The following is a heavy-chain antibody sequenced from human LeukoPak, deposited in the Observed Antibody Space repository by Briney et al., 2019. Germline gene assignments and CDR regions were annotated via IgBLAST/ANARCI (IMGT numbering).Heavy chain of an antibody. D-gene: IGHD5-18*01. Sequence: ASVKVSCKASGYTFTGYYMHWVRQAPGQGLEWMGRINPNSGGTNYAQKFQGRATMTRDTSISTAYVELSRLRSDDTAVYYCARVGALRIQLWLPYWGQGTLVTVSS. CDR1: GYTFTGYY. J-gene: IGHJ4*02. CDR3: ARVGALRIQLWLPY. V-gene: IGHV1-2*06. CDR2: INPNSGGT.